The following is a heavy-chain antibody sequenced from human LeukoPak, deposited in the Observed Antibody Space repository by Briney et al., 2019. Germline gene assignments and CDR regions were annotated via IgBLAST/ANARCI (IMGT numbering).Heavy chain of an antibody. CDR3: ARSHDGGNAFDI. V-gene: IGHV4-34*01. J-gene: IGHJ3*02. CDR1: VGSFSGYY. Sequence: SETLSLTCAVYVGSFSGYYWSWIRQPPGKGLAWTGEINHSGSTNSNPSLRSRVTISVDTSKNQFSLKLSSVTAADTAVYYCARSHDGGNAFDIWGQGTMVTVSS. CDR2: INHSGST. D-gene: IGHD4-23*01.